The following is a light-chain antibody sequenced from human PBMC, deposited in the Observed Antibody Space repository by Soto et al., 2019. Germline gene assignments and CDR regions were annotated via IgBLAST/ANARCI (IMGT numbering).Light chain of an antibody. V-gene: IGLV1-40*01. CDR1: SSNIGAGYD. Sequence: QSVLTQPPSVSGALGQNVTMSCTGSSSNIGAGYDVNWYHQLPGTAPKLLIHGNSNRPSGVPDRFSGSKSGTSASLAITGLQAEDEADYFCQSYDSSLSGYVFGTGTKVTAL. J-gene: IGLJ1*01. CDR3: QSYDSSLSGYV. CDR2: GNS.